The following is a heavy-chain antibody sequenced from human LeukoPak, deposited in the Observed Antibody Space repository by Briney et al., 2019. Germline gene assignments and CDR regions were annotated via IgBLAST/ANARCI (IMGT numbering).Heavy chain of an antibody. CDR2: INSDGSST. Sequence: GGSLRLSCAASGLTFSSYWMHWVRQVPGKGLVWVSRINSDGSSTSYADSVKGRFTISRDNAKNTLYLQMNSLRAEDTAVYYCARALRGTMGAFDIWGQGTMVTVSS. J-gene: IGHJ3*02. CDR1: GLTFSSYW. D-gene: IGHD4/OR15-4a*01. V-gene: IGHV3-74*01. CDR3: ARALRGTMGAFDI.